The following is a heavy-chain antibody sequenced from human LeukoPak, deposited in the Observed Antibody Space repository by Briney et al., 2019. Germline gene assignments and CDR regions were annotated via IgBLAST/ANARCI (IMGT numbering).Heavy chain of an antibody. Sequence: PSETLSLTCTVSGGPISSSSYYWGWIRQPPGKGLEWIGSIYYSGSTYYNPSLKSRVTISVDTSKNQFSLKLSSVTAADTAVYYCAKMYSSSWYPSFDYWGQGTLVTVSS. CDR2: IYYSGST. J-gene: IGHJ4*02. V-gene: IGHV4-39*07. D-gene: IGHD6-13*01. CDR3: AKMYSSSWYPSFDY. CDR1: GGPISSSSYY.